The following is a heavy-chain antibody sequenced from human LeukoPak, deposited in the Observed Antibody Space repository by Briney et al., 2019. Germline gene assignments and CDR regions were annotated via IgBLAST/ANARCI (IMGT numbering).Heavy chain of an antibody. D-gene: IGHD3-3*02. CDR1: GFTIGTAW. CDR3: IAHFPYFYGFDV. CDR2: IKSEGEGATT. Sequence: PGVSLRLSCVRSGFTIGTAWMSWVRQAPGKGLEWLGHIKSEGEGATTDYAAPAKGRFAISRDDSKNMIYLQMCSLKIDDTAIYYCIAHFPYFYGFDVWGKGTTVTVSS. V-gene: IGHV3-15*01. J-gene: IGHJ6*04.